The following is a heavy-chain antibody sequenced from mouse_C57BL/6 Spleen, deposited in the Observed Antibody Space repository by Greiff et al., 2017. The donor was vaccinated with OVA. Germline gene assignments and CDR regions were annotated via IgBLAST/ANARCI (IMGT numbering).Heavy chain of an antibody. CDR2: INPSTGGT. V-gene: IGHV1-42*01. J-gene: IGHJ4*01. CDR3: ARWVNGYYYAMDY. Sequence: EVQLQQSGPELVKPGASVKISCKASGYSFTGYYMNWVKQSPEKSLEWIGEINPSTGGTTYNQKFKAKATLTVDKSSSTAYMQLKSLTSEDSAVYYCARWVNGYYYAMDYWGQGTSVTVSS. D-gene: IGHD2-2*01. CDR1: GYSFTGYY.